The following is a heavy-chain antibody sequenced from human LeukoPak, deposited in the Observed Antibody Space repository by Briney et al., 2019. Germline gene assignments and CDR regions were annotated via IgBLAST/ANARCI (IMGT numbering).Heavy chain of an antibody. CDR3: AKDKYSSGWYYFDY. Sequence: GRSLRPSCAASGFTFDDYAMHWVRQAPGKGLEWVSGISWNSGSIGYADSVKGRFTISRDNAKNSLYLQMNSLRAEDMALYYCAKDKYSSGWYYFDYWGQGTLVTVSS. CDR2: ISWNSGSI. CDR1: GFTFDDYA. V-gene: IGHV3-9*03. D-gene: IGHD6-19*01. J-gene: IGHJ4*02.